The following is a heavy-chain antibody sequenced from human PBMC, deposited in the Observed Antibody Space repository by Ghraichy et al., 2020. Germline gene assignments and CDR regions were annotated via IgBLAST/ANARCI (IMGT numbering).Heavy chain of an antibody. D-gene: IGHD3-3*01. CDR1: GGSISSGPYS. V-gene: IGHV4-30-2*01. CDR2: IYHSGSG. J-gene: IGHJ6*02. Sequence: SLNISCDVSGGSISSGPYSWTWIRQPPEKTLEWIGYIYHSGSGHYNPSLKSRVTISVDSYKNQFSLYLTSVTAADAAVYYCAVLASHGVDVWGQGTTVTVSS. CDR3: AVLASHGVDV.